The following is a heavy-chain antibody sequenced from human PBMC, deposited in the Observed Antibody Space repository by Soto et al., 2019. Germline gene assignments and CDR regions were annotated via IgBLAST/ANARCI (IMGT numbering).Heavy chain of an antibody. V-gene: IGHV1-18*01. CDR1: GHTFTRYG. CDR2: ISAHNGNT. CDR3: ARGRYGDY. Sequence: QVHLVQSGAEVKKPGDSVKVSCKGSGHTFTRYGITWVRQAPGQGLERMGWISAHNGNTDYAQKRQVRVTVTRDTATSTPYMELRSLISDDTAVYYCARGRYGDYWGQGARVTGSS. D-gene: IGHD1-1*01. J-gene: IGHJ4*02.